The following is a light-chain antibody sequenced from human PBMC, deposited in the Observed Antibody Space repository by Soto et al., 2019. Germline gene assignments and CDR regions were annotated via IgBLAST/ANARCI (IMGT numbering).Light chain of an antibody. CDR3: SSYTSSSTYV. Sequence: QSALTQPPSVSESPGQSVTISCTGTSSDVGSYNRVCWYQQPPGTAPKLMIYEVSNRPSGVPDRFSASKSGNTASLTISGLQAEDEADYYCSSYTSSSTYVFGTGTKVTVL. J-gene: IGLJ1*01. CDR1: SSDVGSYNR. CDR2: EVS. V-gene: IGLV2-18*02.